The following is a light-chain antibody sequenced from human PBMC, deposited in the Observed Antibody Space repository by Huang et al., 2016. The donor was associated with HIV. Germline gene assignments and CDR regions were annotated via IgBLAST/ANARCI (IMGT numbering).Light chain of an antibody. CDR3: QQYYSSPQT. Sequence: DIIMTQSPDSLAVSLGERATLNCRSSQSVYSSSTSKDYMAWFQQKPGQPPRLLLFWESTREAGVPDRFSGSGSGTHFTLTIANLEAEDAAIYYCQQYYSSPQTFGQGTRVEVK. CDR1: QSVYSSSTSKDY. V-gene: IGKV4-1*01. CDR2: WES. J-gene: IGKJ1*01.